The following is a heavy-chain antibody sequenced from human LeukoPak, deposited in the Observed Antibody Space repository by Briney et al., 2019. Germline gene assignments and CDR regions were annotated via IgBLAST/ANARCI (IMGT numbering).Heavy chain of an antibody. D-gene: IGHD3-22*01. V-gene: IGHV1-2*02. Sequence: GASVKVSCKASGHTFTGYYMHWVRQAPGQGLEWMGWINPNSGGTNYAQKFQGRVTMTRDTSISTAYMELSRLRSDDTAVYYCARALHRITMIVVVMPPAYWGQGTLVTVSS. J-gene: IGHJ4*02. CDR3: ARALHRITMIVVVMPPAY. CDR1: GHTFTGYY. CDR2: INPNSGGT.